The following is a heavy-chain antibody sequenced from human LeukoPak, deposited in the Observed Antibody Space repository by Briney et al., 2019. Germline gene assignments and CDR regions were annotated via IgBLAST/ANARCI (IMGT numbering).Heavy chain of an antibody. CDR1: GFTFSDYY. V-gene: IGHV3-23*01. CDR3: AKAGGDNWNTNFFDY. CDR2: ISGRGGST. Sequence: PGGSLRLSCAASGFTFSDYYMSWVRQAPGKGLEWVSGISGRGGSTYYADSVKGRFTISRDNSKKTLYLQMNSLRAEDTAVYYCAKAGGDNWNTNFFDYWGQGTLVTVSS. D-gene: IGHD1/OR15-1a*01. J-gene: IGHJ4*02.